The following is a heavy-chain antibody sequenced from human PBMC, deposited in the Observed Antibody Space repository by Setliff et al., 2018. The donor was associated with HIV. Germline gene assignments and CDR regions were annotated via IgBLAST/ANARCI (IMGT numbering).Heavy chain of an antibody. Sequence: SVKVSCKASGGTFSSYAISWVRQAPGQGLEWMGGIMPIFGTPIYAQKFQGRVSITAHESTTTSYMELTSLSSEDTAIYYCARDGPQGELLDSWGLGTPVTVSS. J-gene: IGHJ5*01. CDR3: ARDGPQGELLDS. CDR1: GGTFSSYA. D-gene: IGHD1-7*01. V-gene: IGHV1-69*13. CDR2: IMPIFGTP.